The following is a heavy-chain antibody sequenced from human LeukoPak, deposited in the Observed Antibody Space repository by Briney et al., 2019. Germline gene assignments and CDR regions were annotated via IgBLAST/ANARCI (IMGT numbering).Heavy chain of an antibody. CDR1: GYTFTGYY. CDR3: AKDSSSWPARGDYFDY. D-gene: IGHD6-13*01. J-gene: IGHJ4*02. V-gene: IGHV1-2*02. Sequence: ASVKVSCKASGYTFTGYYTHWVRQAPGQGLEWMGWTNPNSGGTNYAQKFQGRVTMTGDTSISTAYMELSRLTSDDTAVYYCAKDSSSWPARGDYFDYWGQGTLVTVSS. CDR2: TNPNSGGT.